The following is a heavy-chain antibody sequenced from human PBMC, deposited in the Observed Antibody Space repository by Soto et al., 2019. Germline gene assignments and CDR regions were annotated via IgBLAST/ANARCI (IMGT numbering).Heavy chain of an antibody. J-gene: IGHJ6*03. CDR1: GYSFTSYW. Sequence: GGSLRLSCKGSGYSFTSYWIGWVRQMPGKGLEWMGIIYPGDSDTRYSPSFQGQVTISADKSISTAYLQWSSLKASDTAMYYCARIRIAARAYYYYYMDVWGKGTTVTVSS. CDR3: ARIRIAARAYYYYYMDV. D-gene: IGHD6-6*01. V-gene: IGHV5-51*01. CDR2: IYPGDSDT.